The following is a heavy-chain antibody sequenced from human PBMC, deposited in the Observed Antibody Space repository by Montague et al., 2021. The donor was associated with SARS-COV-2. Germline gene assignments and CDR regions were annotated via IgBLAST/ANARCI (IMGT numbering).Heavy chain of an antibody. J-gene: IGHJ4*02. Sequence: GSTNYNPSLKSRVTISVDTSKNQFSLKLSSVTAAETAVYYCARANGYYFDYWGQGTLVTVSS. CDR3: ARANGYYFDY. V-gene: IGHV4-34*01. CDR2: GST. D-gene: IGHD2-8*01.